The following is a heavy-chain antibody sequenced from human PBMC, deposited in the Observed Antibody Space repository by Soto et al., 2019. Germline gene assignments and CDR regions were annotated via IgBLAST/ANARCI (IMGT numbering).Heavy chain of an antibody. Sequence: QVQLVQSGAEVKKPGASVKVSCKASGYTFTSYAMHWVRQAPGQRLEWMGWINAGNGNTKYSQKFQSRVTITRDTSASTAYMELSSLRSEDTAVYYCARGSGMITFGGVIAYDAFDIWGQGTMVTVSS. V-gene: IGHV1-3*01. J-gene: IGHJ3*02. CDR1: GYTFTSYA. D-gene: IGHD3-16*02. CDR2: INAGNGNT. CDR3: ARGSGMITFGGVIAYDAFDI.